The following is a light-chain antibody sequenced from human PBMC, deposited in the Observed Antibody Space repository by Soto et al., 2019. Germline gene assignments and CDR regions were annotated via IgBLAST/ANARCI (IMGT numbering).Light chain of an antibody. CDR1: RYLSSSY. Sequence: EIVLTQSPGTLSLSPGERATLSCRASRYLSSSYVVWYQQKPGQAPRLLIYPAFRRATGIPDRFSGSGSATEYTLTISRLEAEDFAVYYCQQQGTFGQGTRLEIK. J-gene: IGKJ2*01. CDR2: PAF. V-gene: IGKV3-20*01. CDR3: QQQGT.